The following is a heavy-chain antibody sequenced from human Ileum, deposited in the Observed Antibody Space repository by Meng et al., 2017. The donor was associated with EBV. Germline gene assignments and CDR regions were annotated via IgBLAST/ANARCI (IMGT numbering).Heavy chain of an antibody. V-gene: IGHV6-1*01. Sequence: HVQLRPAGPGLVRPSQTHSIPWGIAGDRDSSNTAAWNWIRQSQSRGLGWRGRTNYRSNWCNDYEGLVKSRKTINPDASKHQFSLQQSSVAPEGTAVYYCARNSSSSAYTLFNYWGQGTLVTVSS. D-gene: IGHD3-22*01. CDR2: TNYRSNWCN. J-gene: IGHJ4*02. CDR1: GDRDSSNTAA. CDR3: ARNSSSSAYTLFNY.